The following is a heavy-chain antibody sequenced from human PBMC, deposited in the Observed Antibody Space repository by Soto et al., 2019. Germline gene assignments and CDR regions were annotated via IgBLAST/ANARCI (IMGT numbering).Heavy chain of an antibody. Sequence: GGSLRLSCAASGFTFSSYSMNWVRQAPGKGLEWVSSISSSSYIYYADSVKGRFTISRDNAKNSLYLQMNSLRAEDTAVYYCARDPYPGDSNAFDIWGQGTMVTVSS. D-gene: IGHD7-27*01. CDR2: ISSSSYI. CDR1: GFTFSSYS. J-gene: IGHJ3*02. CDR3: ARDPYPGDSNAFDI. V-gene: IGHV3-21*01.